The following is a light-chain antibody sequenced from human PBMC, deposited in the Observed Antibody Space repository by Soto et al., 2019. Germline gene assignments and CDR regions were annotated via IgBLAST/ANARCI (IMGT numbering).Light chain of an antibody. CDR3: QQRSNWPRT. Sequence: EIVLTQSPATLSLSPGERATLSCRASQSVGSYLAWYQQKPGQAPRLLIYDASNRATGIPARFSGSGSGTDFTLTISSLETVDFAVYYCQQRSNWPRTFGQGTKLEIK. CDR1: QSVGSY. V-gene: IGKV3-11*01. CDR2: DAS. J-gene: IGKJ2*01.